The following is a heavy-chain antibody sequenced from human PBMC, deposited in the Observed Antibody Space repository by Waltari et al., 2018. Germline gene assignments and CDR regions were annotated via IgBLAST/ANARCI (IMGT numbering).Heavy chain of an antibody. V-gene: IGHV4-59*08. Sequence: QVQLQESGPGLVKPSETLSLTCTDSGGSITSNYWSWIRQPPGKGLEWIGYISYSGSTNYDPSLKSRFTMSVDTSKNQFSLKLSSVTAADTAVYYCARHKAGTTADHWGQGTLVTVSS. J-gene: IGHJ4*02. CDR2: ISYSGST. D-gene: IGHD1-7*01. CDR3: ARHKAGTTADH. CDR1: GGSITSNY.